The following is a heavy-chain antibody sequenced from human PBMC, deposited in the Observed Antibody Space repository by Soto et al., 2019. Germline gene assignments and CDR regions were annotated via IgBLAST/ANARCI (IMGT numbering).Heavy chain of an antibody. CDR1: GFPFISYG. Sequence: EVQLVESGGGLVQPGGPLKLPCAASGFPFISYGISWFRQLQGKGLEWVAKIKQDGGEKYYLDSGKGRFTISRDNAKNSLYLQMNSLRAEDTAVYYCARGIAAAGVWGQGTLVTVSS. CDR2: IKQDGGEK. CDR3: ARGIAAAGV. J-gene: IGHJ4*02. D-gene: IGHD6-13*01. V-gene: IGHV3-7*05.